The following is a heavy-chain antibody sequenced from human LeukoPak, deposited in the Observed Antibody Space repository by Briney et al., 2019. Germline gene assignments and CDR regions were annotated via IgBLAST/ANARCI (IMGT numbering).Heavy chain of an antibody. CDR2: INHSGST. CDR3: ARGRSRYYYGSGSYCFDY. CDR1: GGSIRSSYYY. V-gene: IGHV4-39*07. Sequence: SETLSLTCTVSGGSIRSSYYYWSWIRQPPGKGLEWIGEINHSGSTNYNPSLKSRVTISVDTSKNQFSLKLSSVTAADTAVYYCARGRSRYYYGSGSYCFDYWGQGTLVTVSS. D-gene: IGHD3-10*01. J-gene: IGHJ4*02.